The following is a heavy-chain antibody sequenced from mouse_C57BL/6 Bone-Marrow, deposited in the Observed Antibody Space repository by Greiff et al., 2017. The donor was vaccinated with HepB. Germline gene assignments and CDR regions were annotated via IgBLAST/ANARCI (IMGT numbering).Heavy chain of an antibody. D-gene: IGHD1-1*01. CDR1: GYTFTEYT. CDR2: FYPGRGSI. V-gene: IGHV1-62-2*01. J-gene: IGHJ3*01. Sequence: VKLMESGAELVKPGASVKLSCKASGYTFTEYTIHWVKQRSGQGLEWIGWFYPGRGSIKYNEKFKDKATLTADKSSSTVYMELSRLTSEDSAVYFCARHEDYYGSSYGFAYWGQGTLVTVSA. CDR3: ARHEDYYGSSYGFAY.